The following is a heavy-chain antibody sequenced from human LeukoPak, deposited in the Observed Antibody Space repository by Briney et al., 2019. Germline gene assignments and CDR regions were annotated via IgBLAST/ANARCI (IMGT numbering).Heavy chain of an antibody. CDR3: ARWPQKCYYDSSGYPPPYYYYMDV. CDR1: GFTFSSYS. J-gene: IGHJ6*03. V-gene: IGHV3-21*01. D-gene: IGHD3-22*01. Sequence: GGSLRLSCAASGFTFSSYSMNWVRQAPGKGLGWVSSISSSSSYIYYADSVKGRFTISRDNAKNSLYLQMNSLRAEDTAVYYCARWPQKCYYDSSGYPPPYYYYMDVWGKGTTVTVSS. CDR2: ISSSSSYI.